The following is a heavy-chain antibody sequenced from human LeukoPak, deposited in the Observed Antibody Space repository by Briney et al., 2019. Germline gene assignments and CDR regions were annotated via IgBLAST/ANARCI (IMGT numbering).Heavy chain of an antibody. CDR2: ISERGGST. D-gene: IGHD3-10*01. V-gene: IGHV3-23*01. CDR1: GITLSNYG. CDR3: AKRGIVIRAVIIIGFHKEAYYFDY. J-gene: IGHJ4*02. Sequence: PGGSLRLSCVVSGITLSNYGMSWVRQAPGKGLEWVSGISERGGSTNYADSVKGRFNISRDTSKNTVYLQMNSLRVEDTAVYFCAKRGIVIRAVIIIGFHKEAYYFDYWGQGILVTVSS.